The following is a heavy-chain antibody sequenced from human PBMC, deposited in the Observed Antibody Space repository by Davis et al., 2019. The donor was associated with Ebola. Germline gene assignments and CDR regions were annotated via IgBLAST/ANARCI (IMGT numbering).Heavy chain of an antibody. CDR2: MNPNSGNT. Sequence: ASVKVSCKASGYTFTSYGISWVRQAPGQGLEWMGWMNPNSGNTGYAQKFQGRVTMTRNTSISTAYMELSSLRSEDTAVYYCARGDSSGWYYPYYYYYYGMDVWGQGTTVTVSS. D-gene: IGHD6-19*01. CDR1: GYTFTSYG. V-gene: IGHV1-8*02. CDR3: ARGDSSGWYYPYYYYYYGMDV. J-gene: IGHJ6*02.